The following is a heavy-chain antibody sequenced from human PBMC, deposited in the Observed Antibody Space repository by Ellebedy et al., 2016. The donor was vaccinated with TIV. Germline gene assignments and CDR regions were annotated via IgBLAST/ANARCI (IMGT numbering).Heavy chain of an antibody. D-gene: IGHD1-26*01. CDR2: INHFGNT. CDR1: GGSISSGDYH. J-gene: IGHJ4*02. CDR3: ARIDSDSGSFPFDY. V-gene: IGHV4-39*07. Sequence: SETLSLTCSVSGGSISSGDYHWTWIRQPPRTGLEWIATINHFGNTYYHPSLKSRVTISVDTSKNQFSLKLSSVTAADTAVYYCARIDSDSGSFPFDYWGQGTLVTVSS.